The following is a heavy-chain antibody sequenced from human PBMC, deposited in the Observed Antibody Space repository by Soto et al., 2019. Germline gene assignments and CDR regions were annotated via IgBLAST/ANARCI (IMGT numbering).Heavy chain of an antibody. CDR2: ITVSGRNK. D-gene: IGHD4-17*01. Sequence: EVQLLESGGGLVQPGGSLRLSCAASGFTFSRYAMSWVLQAPGKGLEWVSSITVSGRNKYYASSVKGRFTISSDNSQNTMYLQMNSLRAEDTDVYYCARGQTTVILYYYHWGHGNLVTVSS. CDR3: ARGQTTVILYYYH. V-gene: IGHV3-23*01. CDR1: GFTFSRYA. J-gene: IGHJ1*01.